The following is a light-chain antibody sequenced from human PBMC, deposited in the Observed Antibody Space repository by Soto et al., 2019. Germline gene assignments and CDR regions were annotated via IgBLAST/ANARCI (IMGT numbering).Light chain of an antibody. CDR2: GAS. Sequence: EIVLTQSPATLSVSAGGTVTLSCRASQSIRTNVAWYQQIPGQAPRLLVYGASTRATGVPARFSGSGSGIEFTLTLSSRQSEAYAFSYCQQHLNWTLTWTFGQGTKVQIK. J-gene: IGKJ1*01. V-gene: IGKV3-15*01. CDR3: QQHLNWTLTWT. CDR1: QSIRTN.